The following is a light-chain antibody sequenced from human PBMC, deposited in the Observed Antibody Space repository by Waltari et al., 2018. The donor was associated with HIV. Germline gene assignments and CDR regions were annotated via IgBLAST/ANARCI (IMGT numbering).Light chain of an antibody. V-gene: IGKV4-1*01. CDR1: HSILYNSNNNSY. CDR2: WAS. Sequence: IVLTQSPDSLAVSLCEGATVNCRSTHSILYNSNNNSYLGWYQQKPGQPPKHLIYWASTRASGTPDRFTGSGSVTDFALTISSLQAEDAAVYYCQQYFSTPPTFGQGTKVEIK. J-gene: IGKJ1*01. CDR3: QQYFSTPPT.